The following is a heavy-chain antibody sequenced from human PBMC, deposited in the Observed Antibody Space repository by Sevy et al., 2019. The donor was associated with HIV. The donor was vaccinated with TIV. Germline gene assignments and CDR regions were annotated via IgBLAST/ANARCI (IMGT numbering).Heavy chain of an antibody. CDR1: GFTFSSYA. CDR2: ISGSGGGT. CDR3: AKDREIFGVVNWFDP. Sequence: GGSLRLSCAASGFTFSSYAMSWVRQAPGKGLEWVSAISGSGGGTYYADSVKGRFTISRDNSKNTLYLQMNSLRAEDTDVYYCAKDREIFGVVNWFDPWGQGTLVTVSS. J-gene: IGHJ5*02. V-gene: IGHV3-23*01. D-gene: IGHD3-3*01.